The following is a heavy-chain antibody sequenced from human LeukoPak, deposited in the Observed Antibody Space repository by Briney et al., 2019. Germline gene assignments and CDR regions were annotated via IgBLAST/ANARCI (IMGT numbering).Heavy chain of an antibody. V-gene: IGHV1-8*01. CDR2: MNPNSGNT. CDR1: GYTFTSYD. J-gene: IGHJ1*01. CDR3: ATPPVWFGEFMSGNSILGYFQD. Sequence: GASVKVSCKASGYTFTSYDINWVRQATGQGLEWMGWMNPNSGNTGYAQKFQGRVTMTRNTSISTAYMELSSLRSEDTAVYYCATPPVWFGEFMSGNSILGYFQDWGQGTLVTVSS. D-gene: IGHD3-10*01.